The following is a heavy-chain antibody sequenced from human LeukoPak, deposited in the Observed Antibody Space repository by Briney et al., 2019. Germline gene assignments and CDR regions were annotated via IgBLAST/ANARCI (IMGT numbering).Heavy chain of an antibody. CDR3: ARDGSGRVPARAGFDY. CDR1: GGSISSYH. J-gene: IGHJ4*02. D-gene: IGHD6-25*01. Sequence: PSETLSLTCTVSGGSISSYHWSWIRQPAGKGLEWTGRIYISGSTNYNPSLKSRVTMSVDTSKNQFSLKLSSVTAADTAVYYCARDGSGRVPARAGFDYWGQGTLVTVSS. V-gene: IGHV4-4*07. CDR2: IYISGST.